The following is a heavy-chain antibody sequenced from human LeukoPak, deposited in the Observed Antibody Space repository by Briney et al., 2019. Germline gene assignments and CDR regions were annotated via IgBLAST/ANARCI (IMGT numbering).Heavy chain of an antibody. D-gene: IGHD5-12*01. V-gene: IGHV3-15*01. Sequence: GGSLRLSCAASGVTLSDAWMNWVRQAPGKGLERVGRIKTKAEGGPTDYAAPVKGRFTVSRDDSKNILFLQMDSLKTEDTAVYYCATDTVTTNDYGLDYWGQGAQVTVSS. CDR1: GVTLSDAW. CDR3: ATDTVTTNDYGLDY. CDR2: IKTKAEGGPT. J-gene: IGHJ4*02.